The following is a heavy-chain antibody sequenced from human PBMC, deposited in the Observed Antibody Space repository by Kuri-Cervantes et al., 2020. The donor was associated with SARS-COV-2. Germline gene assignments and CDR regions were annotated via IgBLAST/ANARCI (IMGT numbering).Heavy chain of an antibody. CDR1: GYSISSGYY. CDR3: AGFLKGIVGGKKYYFDY. D-gene: IGHD3-16*01. Sequence: ESLKISCAVSGYSISSGYYWGWIRQPPGKWLEWIGSIYHSGSAYYNPSLKSRVTISGDTSKDQFSLKLSCMTAADTAVYYCAGFLKGIVGGKKYYFDYWGQGTLVTVSS. J-gene: IGHJ4*02. CDR2: IYHSGSA. V-gene: IGHV4-38-2*01.